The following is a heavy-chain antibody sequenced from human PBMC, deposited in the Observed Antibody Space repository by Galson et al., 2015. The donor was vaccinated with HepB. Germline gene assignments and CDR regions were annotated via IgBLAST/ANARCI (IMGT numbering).Heavy chain of an antibody. J-gene: IGHJ6*03. CDR2: ISAYNGNT. CDR1: GYTFTSYG. CDR3: ARDLYYDSSGYYWRTYYYYMDV. Sequence: VSYKASGYTFTSYGISWVRQAPGQGLEWMGWISAYNGNTSYAQKLQGRVTMTTDTSTSTAYMELRSLRSDDTAVYYCARDLYYDSSGYYWRTYYYYMDVWGKGTTVTVSS. D-gene: IGHD3-22*01. V-gene: IGHV1-18*01.